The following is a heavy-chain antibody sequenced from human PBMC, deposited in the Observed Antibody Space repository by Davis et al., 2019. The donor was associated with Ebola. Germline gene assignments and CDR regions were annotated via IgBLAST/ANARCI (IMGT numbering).Heavy chain of an antibody. CDR1: GGSISHYY. CDR2: IYYTGTT. Sequence: MPSETLSLTCTVSGGSISHYYWAWIRQPPGKGLEWIGYIYYTGTTTYNPSLKSRVTMSVDTSNNEFSLRLTSVTAADTAVYYCARDSVDSSDYYYGYFAHWGQGALVTVSS. J-gene: IGHJ4*02. V-gene: IGHV4-59*01. D-gene: IGHD3-22*01. CDR3: ARDSVDSSDYYYGYFAH.